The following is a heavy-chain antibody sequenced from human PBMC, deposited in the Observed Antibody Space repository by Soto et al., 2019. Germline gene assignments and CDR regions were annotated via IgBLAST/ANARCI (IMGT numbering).Heavy chain of an antibody. CDR2: IYYSGNT. CDR1: GGSISSYY. V-gene: IGHV4-59*01. Sequence: PSETLSLTCTVSGGSISSYYWSWIRQPPGKGLGWIGYIYYSGNTNYNPSLKSRVTISVDTSKNQFSLKLSSVTAADTAVYYCARGIARWYYYYYMDVWGKGTTVTVSS. CDR3: ARGIARWYYYYYMDV. J-gene: IGHJ6*03. D-gene: IGHD6-13*01.